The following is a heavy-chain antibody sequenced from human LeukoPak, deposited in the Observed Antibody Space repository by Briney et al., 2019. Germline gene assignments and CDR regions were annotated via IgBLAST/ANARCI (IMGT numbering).Heavy chain of an antibody. J-gene: IGHJ6*03. D-gene: IGHD6-6*01. CDR3: AKEPAGWAARGYYYYYMDV. CDR1: GFTFSSYA. Sequence: GGSLRLSCAASGFTFSSYAMSWVRQAPGKGLEWVSAISGSGGSTYYADSVKGRFTIFRDNSKNTLYLQMNSLSAEETAVYYFAKEPAGWAARGYYYYYMDVWGKGTTVTVSS. CDR2: ISGSGGST. V-gene: IGHV3-23*01.